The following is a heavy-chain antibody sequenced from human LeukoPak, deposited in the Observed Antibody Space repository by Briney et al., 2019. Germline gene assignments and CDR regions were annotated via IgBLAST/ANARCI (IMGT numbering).Heavy chain of an antibody. V-gene: IGHV4-59*01. CDR2: IHYSGST. D-gene: IGHD6-13*01. CDR3: ARGVYIAAAQYGY. CDR1: DGSISGYY. J-gene: IGHJ4*02. Sequence: SETLSLTCTVSDGSISGYYWSWIRQPPGKALEWIGYIHYSGSTNYNPPLKSRVTISVDTSKNQFSLKLSSVTAADTAVYYCARGVYIAAAQYGYWGQGTLVSVSS.